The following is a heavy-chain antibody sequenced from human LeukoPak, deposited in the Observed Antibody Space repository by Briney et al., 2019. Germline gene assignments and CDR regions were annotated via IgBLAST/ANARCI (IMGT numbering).Heavy chain of an antibody. V-gene: IGHV4-39*01. CDR3: ARHSYYYDSSGYWRVDAFDI. D-gene: IGHD3-22*01. J-gene: IGHJ3*02. CDR1: GVSISSSSYY. Sequence: PSETLSLTCSVSGVSISSSSYYWGWIRQPPGKGLEWIGSIYYSGSTYYNPSLKSRVTISVDSSKNQSSLKLSSVTATDTAVYYCARHSYYYDSSGYWRVDAFDIWGQGTMVTVSS. CDR2: IYYSGST.